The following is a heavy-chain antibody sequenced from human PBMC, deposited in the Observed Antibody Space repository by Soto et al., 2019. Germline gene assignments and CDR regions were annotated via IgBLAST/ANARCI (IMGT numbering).Heavy chain of an antibody. CDR2: IWYDGSNK. D-gene: IGHD6-19*01. V-gene: IGHV3-33*01. CDR3: ASGEYSSGWPDY. Sequence: GGSLRLSCAASGFTFSSYGMHWVRQAPGKGLEWVAVIWYDGSNKYYADSVKGRFTISRDNSKNTLYLQMNSLRAEDTAVYYCASGEYSSGWPDYWGQGTLVTVSS. CDR1: GFTFSSYG. J-gene: IGHJ4*02.